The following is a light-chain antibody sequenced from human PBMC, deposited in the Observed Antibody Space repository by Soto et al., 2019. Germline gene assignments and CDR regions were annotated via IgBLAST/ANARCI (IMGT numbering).Light chain of an antibody. V-gene: IGKV1-27*01. CDR2: ATS. CDR1: QGIRNY. J-gene: IGKJ5*01. CDR3: QNYKGASA. Sequence: DIRMTQSPSSLSASVGDTVTVTCRASQGIRNYLAWYQQKPGRVPKLLIYATSTLDSGVPSRFSGSGSGTDFTLTITSLQPEDVATYYCQNYKGASAFGHGTGLEI.